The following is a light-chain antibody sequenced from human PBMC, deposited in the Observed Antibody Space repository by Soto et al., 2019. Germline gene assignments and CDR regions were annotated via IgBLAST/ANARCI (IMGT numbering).Light chain of an antibody. V-gene: IGKV3-20*01. J-gene: IGKJ2*01. Sequence: EIVLTQSPGTLSLSPGERATLSCRASQSVSSNLAWYQQKPGQAPRLLIYGAYSRAAGIQDRFSGSGSGTDFTLTIRRLEPEDFAVYYCHHYGSSRHTFGQGTKVDIK. CDR1: QSVSSN. CDR2: GAY. CDR3: HHYGSSRHT.